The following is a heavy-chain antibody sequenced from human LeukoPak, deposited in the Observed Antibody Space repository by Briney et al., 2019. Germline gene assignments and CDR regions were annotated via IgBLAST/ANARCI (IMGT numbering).Heavy chain of an antibody. CDR2: IIPILGIA. Sequence: SVKVSCKASGGTFSSYAISWVRQAPGQGLGWMGRIIPILGIANYAQKFQGRVTITADKSTSTAYMELSSLRSEDTAVYYCARKDNWNPYSFGGYYGMDVWGQGTTVTVSS. V-gene: IGHV1-69*04. J-gene: IGHJ6*02. CDR1: GGTFSSYA. D-gene: IGHD1-1*01. CDR3: ARKDNWNPYSFGGYYGMDV.